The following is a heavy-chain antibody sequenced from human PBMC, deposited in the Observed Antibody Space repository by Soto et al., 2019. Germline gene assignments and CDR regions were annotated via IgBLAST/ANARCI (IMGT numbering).Heavy chain of an antibody. CDR1: GFTFSGYW. CDR3: ARAQYLNAWYRFDL. J-gene: IGHJ4*02. D-gene: IGHD2-2*01. Sequence: GGSLRLSCEASGFTFSGYWMSWVRQAPGKGLEWVADIKHDGSVKFYVDSVKGRFTISRDNAKKLLYLQMSGLRAEDTALYYCARAQYLNAWYRFDLWGQGTLVTVSS. CDR2: IKHDGSVK. V-gene: IGHV3-7*03.